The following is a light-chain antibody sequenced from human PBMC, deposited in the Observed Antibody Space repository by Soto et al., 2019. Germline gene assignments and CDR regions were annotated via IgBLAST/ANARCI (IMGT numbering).Light chain of an antibody. CDR3: QQRSNWPPT. CDR1: QSVSSY. J-gene: IGKJ5*01. Sequence: EIVLTQSLVTLSLSPGERATLSCRASQSVSSYLAWYQQKPGQAPRLLIYDASNRATGIPARFSGSGSGTDFTLTISSLEPEDFAVYYCQQRSNWPPTFGQGTRLEIK. V-gene: IGKV3-11*01. CDR2: DAS.